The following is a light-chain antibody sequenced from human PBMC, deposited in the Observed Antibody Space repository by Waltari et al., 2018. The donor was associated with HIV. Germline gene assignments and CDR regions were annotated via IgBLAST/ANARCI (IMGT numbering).Light chain of an antibody. J-gene: IGKJ3*01. CDR1: QGIGND. CDR3: LQDGSFPLT. CDR2: AAS. Sequence: AIQMTQVPSSLSASVGDRVTITCRASQGIGNDLGWYQQKSGRAPKVLIYAASTLQSGVPSRFSGSRSGTDFTLTISSLQPEDSATYYCLQDGSFPLTFGPGTKVDV. V-gene: IGKV1-6*01.